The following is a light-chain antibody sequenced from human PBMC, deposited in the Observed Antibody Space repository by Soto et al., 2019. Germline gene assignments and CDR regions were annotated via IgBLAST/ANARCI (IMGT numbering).Light chain of an antibody. CDR2: DVS. CDR1: SSDVGGYNY. CDR3: SSYTSSSTRV. V-gene: IGLV2-14*01. Sequence: QSALTQPASVSWAPVQSITISCTGTSSDVGGYNYVSWYQQHPGKAPKLMIYDVSNRPSGFSNRFSGSKSGNTASLTISGLQAEDEADYYCSSYTSSSTRVFGGGTKLTVL. J-gene: IGLJ2*01.